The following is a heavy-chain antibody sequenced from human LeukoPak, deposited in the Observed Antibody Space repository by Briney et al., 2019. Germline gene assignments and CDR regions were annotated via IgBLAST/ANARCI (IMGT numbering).Heavy chain of an antibody. J-gene: IGHJ4*02. Sequence: PGGSLRLSCAATGFTFSNYAIHWGRQAPGKGLEGVALISDDGSRQHYADSVKGRFTISRDNSKNTLNLQMNSLRAEDTAVYYCVKDRTGTYTLDYWGQGTLVTVSS. CDR3: VKDRTGTYTLDY. D-gene: IGHD3-10*01. V-gene: IGHV3-30-3*01. CDR1: GFTFSNYA. CDR2: ISDDGSRQ.